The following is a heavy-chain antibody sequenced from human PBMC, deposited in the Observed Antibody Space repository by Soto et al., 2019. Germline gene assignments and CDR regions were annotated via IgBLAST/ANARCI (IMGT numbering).Heavy chain of an antibody. D-gene: IGHD2-21*01. Sequence: QLQLQESGSGLVKPSQTLSLTCAVSGGSIDSGGYSWNWIRQPPGKALEWIGYIDHTGAAHYNASLEGRVSLSVAMSKNQFSLQMTSVTAADTAVYYCVRASYILPFDPWGQGIFVTVSS. CDR2: IDHTGAA. V-gene: IGHV4-30-2*01. CDR3: VRASYILPFDP. CDR1: GGSIDSGGYS. J-gene: IGHJ5*02.